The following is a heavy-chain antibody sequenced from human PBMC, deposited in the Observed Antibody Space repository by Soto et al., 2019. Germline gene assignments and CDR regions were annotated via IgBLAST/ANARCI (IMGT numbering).Heavy chain of an antibody. CDR2: ISAYNGNT. D-gene: IGHD2-2*01. Sequence: GASLKVSCKASGYTFTSYGISWGRKAPGQGLEWMGWISAYNGNTNYAQKLQGRVTMTTDTSTSTAYMELRSLRAEDTAVYYCAKRGYCSSTSCSYYYGMDVWGQGTTVTVSS. CDR1: GYTFTSYG. V-gene: IGHV1-18*01. J-gene: IGHJ6*02. CDR3: AKRGYCSSTSCSYYYGMDV.